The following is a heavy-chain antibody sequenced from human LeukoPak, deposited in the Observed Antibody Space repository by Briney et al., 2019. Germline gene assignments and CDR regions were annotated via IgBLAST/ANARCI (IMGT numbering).Heavy chain of an antibody. Sequence: SVKVSCKASGGTFSSYAISWVRQAPGQGLEWMGRIIPIFGIANYAQKFQGRVTITADKSTSTAYMELSSLRSEDTAVYYCARDRRAYSSGWGVDYWGQGTLVTVSS. J-gene: IGHJ4*02. D-gene: IGHD6-19*01. V-gene: IGHV1-69*04. CDR3: ARDRRAYSSGWGVDY. CDR1: GGTFSSYA. CDR2: IIPIFGIA.